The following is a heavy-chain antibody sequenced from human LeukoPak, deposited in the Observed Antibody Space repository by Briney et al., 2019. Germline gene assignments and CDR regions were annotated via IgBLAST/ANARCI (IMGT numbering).Heavy chain of an antibody. Sequence: GRSLRLSCAASGFTFSSYGMHWVRQAPGKGLEWVAVIWYDGSNKYYADSVKGRFTISRDNSKNTLYLQMNSLRAEDTAVYYCARDRYYGSGSPFDYWGQGTLVTVSS. CDR3: ARDRYYGSGSPFDY. V-gene: IGHV3-33*01. D-gene: IGHD3-10*01. CDR1: GFTFSSYG. CDR2: IWYDGSNK. J-gene: IGHJ4*02.